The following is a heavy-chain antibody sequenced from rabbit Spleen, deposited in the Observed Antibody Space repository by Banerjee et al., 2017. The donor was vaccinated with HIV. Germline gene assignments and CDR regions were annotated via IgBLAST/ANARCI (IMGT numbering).Heavy chain of an antibody. CDR3: AREGPITTFAFDL. V-gene: IGHV1S40*01. D-gene: IGHD4-1*01. J-gene: IGHJ4*01. Sequence: QSLEESGGGLVKPGASLTLTCKASGFSFNSGYDMCWVRQAPGKGLEWVACAYAGSSGFTYFANWAKVRFTISKTSSTTVTLQMTSLTAADTATYFCAREGPITTFAFDLWGQGTLVTVS. CDR2: AYAGSSGFT. CDR1: GFSFNSGYD.